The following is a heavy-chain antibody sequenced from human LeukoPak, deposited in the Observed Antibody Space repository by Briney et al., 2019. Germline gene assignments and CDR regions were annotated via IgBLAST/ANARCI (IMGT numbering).Heavy chain of an antibody. J-gene: IGHJ5*02. Sequence: GGSLRLSCLASGFTFSSYDLQWVRQTPGKGLEYVSAISSNGGSTYYADSVKGRFTISRDNSKNTLYLQMGSLRAEDTAVYYCVNSQIYRWGQGTLVTVSS. CDR1: GFTFSSYD. CDR3: VNSQIYR. CDR2: ISSNGGST. V-gene: IGHV3-64D*09.